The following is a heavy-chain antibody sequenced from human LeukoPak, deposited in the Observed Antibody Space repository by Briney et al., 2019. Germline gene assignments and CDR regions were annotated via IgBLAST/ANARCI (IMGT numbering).Heavy chain of an antibody. CDR1: GGSFSGYY. V-gene: IGHV4-34*01. J-gene: IGHJ6*03. CDR3: AGPARPYYYYYHMDV. Sequence: SETLSLTCAAYGGSFSGYYWSWIRQPPGKGLEWIGEINHSGSTNYNPSLKSRVTISVDTSKNQFSLKLSSVTAADTAVYYCAGPARPYYYYYHMDVWGKGTTVTVSS. CDR2: INHSGST.